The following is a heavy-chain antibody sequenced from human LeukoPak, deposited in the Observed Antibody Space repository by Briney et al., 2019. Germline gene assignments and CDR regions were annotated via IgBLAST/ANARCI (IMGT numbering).Heavy chain of an antibody. CDR1: GYTFNRHY. V-gene: IGHV1-2*02. D-gene: IGHD5-24*01. CDR2: INPNSGVT. CDR3: ARDSYNDYYFDS. Sequence: ASVKVSCTASGYTFNRHYMHWVRQAPGQGLEYMGWINPNSGVTNYAQKFQGRITMSRDTSISTAYMELSRLTYDDTAMYYCARDSYNDYYFDSWGQGTLVTVSS. J-gene: IGHJ4*02.